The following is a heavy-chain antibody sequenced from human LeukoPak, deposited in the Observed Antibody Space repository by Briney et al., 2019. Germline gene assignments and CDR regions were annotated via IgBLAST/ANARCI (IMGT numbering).Heavy chain of an antibody. CDR1: GFTSSSYW. CDR3: ARNDPDSSED. Sequence: GGSLRLSCAASGFTSSSYWMHWVRQAPGKGLVWVSHINSDGSSTNYADSVKGRFTLSRDNAKSTAYLQMNSLRSEDTAVYYCARNDPDSSEDWGQGTLVTVSS. J-gene: IGHJ4*02. V-gene: IGHV3-74*01. CDR2: INSDGSST. D-gene: IGHD3-22*01.